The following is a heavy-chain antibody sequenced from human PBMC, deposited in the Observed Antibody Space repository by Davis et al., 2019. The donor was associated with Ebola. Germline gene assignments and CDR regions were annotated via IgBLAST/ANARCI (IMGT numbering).Heavy chain of an antibody. V-gene: IGHV1-18*01. D-gene: IGHD3-22*01. CDR1: GYTFTSYD. CDR3: ASTSPMIVVTARYYYYGMDV. CDR2: ISAYNGNT. J-gene: IGHJ6*02. Sequence: ASVKVSCKASGYTFTSYDINWVRQAPGQGLEWMGWISAYNGNTNYAQKLQGRVTMTTDTSTSTAYMELRSLRSDDTAVYYCASTSPMIVVTARYYYYGMDVWGQGTTVTVSS.